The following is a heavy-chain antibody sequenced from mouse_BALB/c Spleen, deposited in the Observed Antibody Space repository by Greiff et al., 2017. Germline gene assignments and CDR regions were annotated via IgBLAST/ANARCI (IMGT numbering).Heavy chain of an antibody. CDR2: INPSTGYT. Sequence: QVHVKQSGAELAKPGASVKMSCKASGYTFTSYWMHWVKQRPGQGLEWIGYINPSTGYTEYNQKFKDKATLTADKSSSTAYMQLSSLTSEDSAVYYCARKGVYFDVWGAGTTVTVSS. V-gene: IGHV1-7*01. CDR3: ARKGVYFDV. CDR1: GYTFTSYW. J-gene: IGHJ1*01.